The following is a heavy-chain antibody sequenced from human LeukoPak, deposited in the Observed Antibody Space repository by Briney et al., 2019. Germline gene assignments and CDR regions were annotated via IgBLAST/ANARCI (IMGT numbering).Heavy chain of an antibody. J-gene: IGHJ5*02. CDR3: ARSRQQLVRFDP. CDR2: INRDGSRT. Sequence: GGSLRLSCAASGFTFSNHWMHWVRQAPGKGLMWVSRINRDGSRTDYADSVTGRFTISRDNSRNTLYLQMNSLRAEDTAVYYCARSRQQLVRFDPWGQGTLVTVSS. V-gene: IGHV3-74*01. D-gene: IGHD6-13*01. CDR1: GFTFSNHW.